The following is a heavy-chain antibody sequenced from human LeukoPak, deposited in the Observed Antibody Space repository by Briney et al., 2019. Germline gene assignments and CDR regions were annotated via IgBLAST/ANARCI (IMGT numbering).Heavy chain of an antibody. CDR3: AKDTYYYGSGSYSDY. V-gene: IGHV3-23*01. D-gene: IGHD3-10*01. CDR1: GFTFSNYA. J-gene: IGHJ4*02. CDR2: ISDRGGST. Sequence: GGSLRLSCAASGFTFSNYATSWVRQAPGKGLEWVSVISDRGGSTYHADSVKGRFTISRDNSKNTLYLQMNSLRAEDTAVYYCAKDTYYYGSGSYSDYWGQGTLVAVSS.